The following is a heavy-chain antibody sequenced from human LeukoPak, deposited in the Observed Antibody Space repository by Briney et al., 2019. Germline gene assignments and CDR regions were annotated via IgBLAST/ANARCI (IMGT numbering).Heavy chain of an antibody. V-gene: IGHV4-38-2*02. CDR3: ARGLVGAPPAYFDY. CDR2: IYQSGTT. Sequence: SETLSLTCSVSGYSISSGYYWGWIRQPPGKGLEWIGSIYQSGTTSYNPSLKSRVTISVDTSKNQFSLKLSSVTAADTAVYSCARGLVGAPPAYFDYWGQGTLVTVSS. CDR1: GYSISSGYY. J-gene: IGHJ4*02. D-gene: IGHD1-26*01.